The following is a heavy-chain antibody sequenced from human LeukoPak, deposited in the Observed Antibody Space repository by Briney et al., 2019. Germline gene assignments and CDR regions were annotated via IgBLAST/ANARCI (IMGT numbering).Heavy chain of an antibody. CDR1: GFTFSSRW. CDR2: INSDGSIT. J-gene: IGHJ4*02. D-gene: IGHD1-26*01. Sequence: GGSLRLSCAASGFTFSSRWMHWVRQAPGKGLVWVSRINSDGSITNYADSVKGRFTVSRDNAKNTVYLQMDSLRAEDTAVYYCTRDTVGAIPFDNWGQGTLVTVSS. CDR3: TRDTVGAIPFDN. V-gene: IGHV3-74*01.